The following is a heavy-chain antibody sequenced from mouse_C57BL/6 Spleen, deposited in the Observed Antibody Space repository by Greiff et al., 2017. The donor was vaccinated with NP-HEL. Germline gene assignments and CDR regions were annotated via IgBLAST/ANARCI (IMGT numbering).Heavy chain of an antibody. CDR1: GFNFKASY. D-gene: IGHD3-2*02. V-gene: IGHV14-1*01. Sequence: VQLQQSGAELVRPGASVKLSCPASGFNFKASYMHWVNQRPKQGLEWIGRIDPEDGDTEYAPKFQGKATRTADTSANAAYLQLSSLTSEDTAVYYCTTAAQALDYAMDYWGQGTSVTVSS. CDR2: IDPEDGDT. J-gene: IGHJ4*01. CDR3: TTAAQALDYAMDY.